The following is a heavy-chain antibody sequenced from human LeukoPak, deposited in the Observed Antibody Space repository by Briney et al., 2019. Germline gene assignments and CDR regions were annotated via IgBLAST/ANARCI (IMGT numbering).Heavy chain of an antibody. Sequence: SVKVSCKASGGTFSSYAISWVRQAPGQGLEWMGGIIPIFGTANYAQKFQGRVTITADESTSTAYVELSSLRSEDTAVYYCARGGITIFGVVRDNWFDPWGQGTLVTVSS. CDR1: GGTFSSYA. J-gene: IGHJ5*02. CDR2: IIPIFGTA. D-gene: IGHD3-3*01. CDR3: ARGGITIFGVVRDNWFDP. V-gene: IGHV1-69*13.